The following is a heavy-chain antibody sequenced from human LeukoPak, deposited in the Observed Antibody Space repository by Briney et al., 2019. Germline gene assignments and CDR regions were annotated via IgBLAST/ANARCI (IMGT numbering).Heavy chain of an antibody. CDR2: IRYDGSNK. CDR1: GFTFSSYG. CDR3: GGLWSFDY. J-gene: IGHJ4*02. D-gene: IGHD3-10*01. V-gene: IGHV3-30*02. Sequence: GGSLRLSCAASGFTFSSYGMHWVRQAPGKGLEWVAFIRYDGSNKYYADSVKGRFTISRDNSKSTLYLQMNSLRAEDTAVYYCGGLWSFDYWGQGTLVTVSS.